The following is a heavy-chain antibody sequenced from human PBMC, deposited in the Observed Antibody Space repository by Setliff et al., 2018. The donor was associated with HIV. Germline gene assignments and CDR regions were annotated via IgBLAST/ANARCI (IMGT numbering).Heavy chain of an antibody. D-gene: IGHD3-9*01. CDR2: INPNTGDT. V-gene: IGHV1-2*06. CDR3: AREYDVLTGYYISAVDI. Sequence: ASVKVSCKASGYTFTGYFIHWVRQAPGQGLEWMGRINPNTGDTNYAQKFQDRVTMTRDTSINTAYMELRRLRSDDTAVYYCAREYDVLTGYYISAVDIWGQVTMVTVSS. CDR1: GYTFTGYF. J-gene: IGHJ3*02.